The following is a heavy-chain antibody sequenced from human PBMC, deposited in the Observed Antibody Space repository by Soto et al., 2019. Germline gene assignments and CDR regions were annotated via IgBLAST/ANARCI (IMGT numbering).Heavy chain of an antibody. CDR3: AKDSFLEGYFDY. D-gene: IGHD3-3*02. CDR2: ISYDGSNK. Sequence: GGSLRLSCAASGFTFSSYGMHWVRQAPGKGLEWVAVISYDGSNKYYADSVKGRFTISRDNSKNTLYLQMNSLRAEDTAVYYCAKDSFLEGYFDYWGQGTLVTVSS. CDR1: GFTFSSYG. J-gene: IGHJ4*02. V-gene: IGHV3-30*18.